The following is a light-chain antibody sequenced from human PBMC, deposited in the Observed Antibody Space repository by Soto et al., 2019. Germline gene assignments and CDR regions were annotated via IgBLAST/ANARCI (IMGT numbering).Light chain of an antibody. CDR3: QHRSNWPRT. CDR1: QSVSTY. Sequence: EIVLTQSPATLSVSPGERATLSCRASQSVSTYLAWYQQKPGQAPRLLIYDASNRATGIPARFSGSGSGTDFTLTISSLEPEDFAVYYCQHRSNWPRTFGQGTKLEIK. J-gene: IGKJ2*01. V-gene: IGKV3-11*01. CDR2: DAS.